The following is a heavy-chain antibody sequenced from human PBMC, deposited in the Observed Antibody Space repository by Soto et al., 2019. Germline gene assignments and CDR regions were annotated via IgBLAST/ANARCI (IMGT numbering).Heavy chain of an antibody. V-gene: IGHV3-9*01. J-gene: IGHJ6*02. CDR3: AKDRAANYYTGMDV. CDR2: ISWNSGST. Sequence: EVQLVESGGGLVQPGRSLRLSCVASGFTFDDYAMHWVRQAPGKGLEWVSGISWNSGSTGNADSVKGRFTISRDKAKNSLDLHRNSLRVEDTALYYCAKDRAANYYTGMDVWGQGTTVTVSS. CDR1: GFTFDDYA.